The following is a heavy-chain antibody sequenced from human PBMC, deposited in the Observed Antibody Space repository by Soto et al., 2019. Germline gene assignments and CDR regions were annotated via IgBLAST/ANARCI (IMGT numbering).Heavy chain of an antibody. CDR3: ARVYANWEWELPGF. V-gene: IGHV3-33*01. J-gene: IGHJ4*02. D-gene: IGHD7-27*01. CDR1: GFNLRSYG. Sequence: QVQLVESGGGVVQPGRSLRLSCVASGFNLRSYGMHWFRQAPGKGPEWVAVIWYDGSNEKYADSVKGRFTISRDDSRNTLYMQMNSLRAEDTDVYYCARVYANWEWELPGFWGQGTRVTVSS. CDR2: IWYDGSNE.